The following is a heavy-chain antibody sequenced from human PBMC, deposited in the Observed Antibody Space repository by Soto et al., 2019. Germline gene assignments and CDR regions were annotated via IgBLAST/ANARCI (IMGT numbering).Heavy chain of an antibody. Sequence: GSLRLSCAASGFTFSSYAMSWVRQAPGKGLEWVSTISGSGGGTYYADSMKGRFTISRDNSKNTRYLQMYSLRVEDTAVYYCARESDHWGQGTLVTVSS. CDR2: ISGSGGGT. CDR1: GFTFSSYA. CDR3: ARESDH. V-gene: IGHV3-23*01. J-gene: IGHJ4*02.